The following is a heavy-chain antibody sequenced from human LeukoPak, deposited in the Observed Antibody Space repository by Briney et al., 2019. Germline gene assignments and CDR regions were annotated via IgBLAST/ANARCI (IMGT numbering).Heavy chain of an antibody. J-gene: IGHJ4*02. CDR2: INPNSGGT. CDR3: ARIPPGYCSSTSCSVL. Sequence: ASVKVSCKASGYTFTGYYMHWVRQAPGQGLEWMGWINPNSGGTSYAQKFQGRVTMTRDTSISTAYMELSRLRSDDTAVYYCARIPPGYCSSTSCSVLWGQGTLVTVSS. V-gene: IGHV1-2*02. D-gene: IGHD2-2*03. CDR1: GYTFTGYY.